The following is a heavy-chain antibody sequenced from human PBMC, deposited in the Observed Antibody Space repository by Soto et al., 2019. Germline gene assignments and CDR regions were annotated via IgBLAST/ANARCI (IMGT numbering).Heavy chain of an antibody. D-gene: IGHD3-22*01. J-gene: IGHJ4*02. Sequence: SETLSLTCTVSGGSISSSSYYWGWIRQPPGMGLEWIGSIYDSGSTYYNPSLKGQVTISVDTSKNQFALKLSAVTAADTAVYYCARRSSGYYYGPDYWGQGTLVTVSS. CDR1: GGSISSSSYY. CDR3: ARRSSGYYYGPDY. V-gene: IGHV4-39*01. CDR2: IYDSGST.